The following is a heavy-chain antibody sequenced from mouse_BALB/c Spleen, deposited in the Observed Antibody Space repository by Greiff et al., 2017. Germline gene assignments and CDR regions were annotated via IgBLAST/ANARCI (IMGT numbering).Heavy chain of an antibody. Sequence: QVQLQQPGAELVKPGASVKLSCKASGYTFTSYWMHWVKQRPGQGLEWIGEINPSNGRTNYNEKFKSKATLTVDKSSSTAYMQLSSLTSEDSAVYYCARRAGYDVGYFDVWGAGTTVTVSS. CDR2: INPSNGRT. J-gene: IGHJ1*01. D-gene: IGHD2-14*01. V-gene: IGHV1S81*02. CDR3: ARRAGYDVGYFDV. CDR1: GYTFTSYW.